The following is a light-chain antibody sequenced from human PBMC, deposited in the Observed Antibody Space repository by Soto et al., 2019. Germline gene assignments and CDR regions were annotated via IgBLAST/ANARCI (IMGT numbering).Light chain of an antibody. V-gene: IGKV1-39*01. J-gene: IGKJ1*01. CDR2: AAS. CDR1: QSISSY. Sequence: DIQMTQSPSSLSASVGDRVTITCRASQSISSYLNWYQQKPGKAPKLLIYAASSLQSGVLSRFSGSGSGTDFTLTISSLQPEDFATYYCQQSYSTPRTLGQGTKVEIK. CDR3: QQSYSTPRT.